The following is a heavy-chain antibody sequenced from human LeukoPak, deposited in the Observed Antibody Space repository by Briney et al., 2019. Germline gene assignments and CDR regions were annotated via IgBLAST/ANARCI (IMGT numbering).Heavy chain of an antibody. CDR2: ISYDGSNK. Sequence: GFPRLSCAASEFTFSSYGMHWVRQTPGKGLEWVAVISYDGSNKYYADSVKGRFTISRDNSKNTLYLQMNSLRAEDTAVYYCANYYGANAAALDYWGQGTLVTVSS. CDR3: ANYYGANAAALDY. CDR1: EFTFSSYG. V-gene: IGHV3-30*18. D-gene: IGHD6-13*01. J-gene: IGHJ4*02.